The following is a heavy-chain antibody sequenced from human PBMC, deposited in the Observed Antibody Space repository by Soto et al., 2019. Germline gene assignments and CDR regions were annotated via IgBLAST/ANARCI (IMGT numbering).Heavy chain of an antibody. D-gene: IGHD4-17*01. CDR3: ARDLSYGGNSDDY. CDR1: GYTFTSYD. J-gene: IGHJ4*02. V-gene: IGHV1-18*01. CDR2: ISGYNGNT. Sequence: QVLLVQSGAEVKKPGASVKVSCKASGYTFTSYDISWVRQAPGQGLEWMGRISGYNGNTNYAQKPQGRVTMTTDTSRSIAYMGLRRLGADDTAGYYCARDLSYGGNSDDYWGQGTLVTVSS.